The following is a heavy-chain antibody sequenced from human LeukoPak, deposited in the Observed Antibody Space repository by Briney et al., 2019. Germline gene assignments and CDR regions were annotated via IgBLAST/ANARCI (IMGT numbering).Heavy chain of an antibody. CDR1: GHSISSGYY. CDR2: MYHRGST. J-gene: IGHJ6*03. CDR3: ARHRGDNSNPRYYFYYMDV. D-gene: IGHD4-11*01. V-gene: IGHV4-38-2*01. Sequence: SETLSLTCSVSGHSISSGYYWGWIRQPPVKGLEWIGTMYHRGSTYYNPSLKSRVTMSGDTSKNHFSLKLSSVIAADAAVYYCARHRGDNSNPRYYFYYMDVWGKGTTVTVSS.